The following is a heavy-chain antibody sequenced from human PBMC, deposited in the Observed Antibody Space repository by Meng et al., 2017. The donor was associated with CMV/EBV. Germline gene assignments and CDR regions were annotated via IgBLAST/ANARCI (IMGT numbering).Heavy chain of an antibody. J-gene: IGHJ3*02. Sequence: GESLKISCVASGFTFSSYEMNWVRQAPGKGLEWVSYISSSGSTIYYADSVKGRFTISRDNAKNSLYLQMNSLRAEDTAVYYCARDCRVRFLEWSTPGCDAFDIWGQGTMVTVSS. CDR2: ISSSGSTI. D-gene: IGHD3-3*01. V-gene: IGHV3-48*03. CDR3: ARDCRVRFLEWSTPGCDAFDI. CDR1: GFTFSSYE.